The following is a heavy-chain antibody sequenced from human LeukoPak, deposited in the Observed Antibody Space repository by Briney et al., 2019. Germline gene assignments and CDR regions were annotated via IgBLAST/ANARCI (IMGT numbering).Heavy chain of an antibody. CDR2: IYTSGST. D-gene: IGHD3-9*01. CDR1: GGSISSYY. J-gene: IGHJ3*02. Sequence: PETLSLTCTVSGGSISSYYWSWIRQPAGKGLEWIGRIYTSGSTNYNPSLKSRVTMSVDTSKNQFSLKLSSVTAADTAVYYCARDYDILTGSRKDAFDIWGQGTMVTVSS. V-gene: IGHV4-4*07. CDR3: ARDYDILTGSRKDAFDI.